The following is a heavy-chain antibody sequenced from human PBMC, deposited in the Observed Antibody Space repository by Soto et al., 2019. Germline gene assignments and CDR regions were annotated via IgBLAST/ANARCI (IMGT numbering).Heavy chain of an antibody. CDR2: INHSGST. J-gene: IGHJ4*02. D-gene: IGHD2-15*01. Sequence: QVQLQQWGAGLLKPSETLSLTCGVYGGSFSGYYWTWIRQPPGKGLEWIAEINHSGSTNYNPSLKSRVTISVDTSENQFSLKLSSVTAADTAVYYCARGRRYFDYWGQGTLVTVSS. V-gene: IGHV4-34*01. CDR3: ARGRRYFDY. CDR1: GGSFSGYY.